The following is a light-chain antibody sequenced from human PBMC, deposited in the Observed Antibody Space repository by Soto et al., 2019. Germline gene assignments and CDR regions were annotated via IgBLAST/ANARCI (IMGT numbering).Light chain of an antibody. Sequence: QSALTQPASVSESPGQSITISCTGTRSDDGGHNYVSWYQQHPGTAPKLMIYEVTNRPSGVSNRFSGSKSGKTASLTISGLQAEDEADYYCSSYTSSTTLDVVFGGGTQGTVL. CDR1: RSDDGGHNY. J-gene: IGLJ2*01. V-gene: IGLV2-14*01. CDR2: EVT. CDR3: SSYTSSTTLDVV.